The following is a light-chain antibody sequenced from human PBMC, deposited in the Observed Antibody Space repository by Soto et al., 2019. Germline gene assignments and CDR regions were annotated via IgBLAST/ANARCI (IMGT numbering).Light chain of an antibody. J-gene: IGKJ4*02. CDR2: KAS. Sequence: DIQMTQSPSTLSASVGDRVTITCRASQSISSWLAWYQQKPGKAPKLLIYKASSLESGVPSRFSGSGSGTEFTLTISSLQPDDFATYYCQQYGDYTTFGRGTKVEI. V-gene: IGKV1-5*03. CDR3: QQYGDYTT. CDR1: QSISSW.